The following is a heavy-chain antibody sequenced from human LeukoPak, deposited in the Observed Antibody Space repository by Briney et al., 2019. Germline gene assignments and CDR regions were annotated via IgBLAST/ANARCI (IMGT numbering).Heavy chain of an antibody. J-gene: IGHJ4*02. Sequence: GGSLRFSCAASGFTFSSYGMHWVRQAPGKGLEWVAVISYDGSNKFYADSVKGRFTISRDNSKNTLYLQMNSLRAEDTAVYYCAKAGYSSGWRNFDYWGQGTLVTVSS. CDR2: ISYDGSNK. CDR3: AKAGYSSGWRNFDY. CDR1: GFTFSSYG. D-gene: IGHD6-19*01. V-gene: IGHV3-30*18.